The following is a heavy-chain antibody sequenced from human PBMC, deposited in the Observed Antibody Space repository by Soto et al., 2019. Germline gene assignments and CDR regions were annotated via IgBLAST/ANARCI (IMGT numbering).Heavy chain of an antibody. CDR2: INHSGST. Sequence: SETLCLTCAVYGGSFSGYYWSWIRQPPGKGLEWIGEINHSGSTNYNPSLKSRVTISVDTSKNQFSLKLSSVTAADTAVYYCARFRAAGFDHWGPGTLVTVSS. V-gene: IGHV4-34*01. D-gene: IGHD6-13*01. CDR3: ARFRAAGFDH. J-gene: IGHJ4*02. CDR1: GGSFSGYY.